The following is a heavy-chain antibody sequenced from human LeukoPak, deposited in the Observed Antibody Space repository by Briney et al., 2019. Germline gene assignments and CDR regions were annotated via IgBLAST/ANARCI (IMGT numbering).Heavy chain of an antibody. CDR3: AKEKLPSGYSFLTDY. V-gene: IGHV3-30*18. Sequence: GGSLRLSCAASGFTFNSYGMHWVRQAPGKGLEWVSVISYDGPNKYYADSVKGRFTISRDDSKSTLYLQMNSLRPEDTAVYYCAKEKLPSGYSFLTDYWGQGTLVTVSS. D-gene: IGHD5-18*01. CDR1: GFTFNSYG. CDR2: ISYDGPNK. J-gene: IGHJ4*02.